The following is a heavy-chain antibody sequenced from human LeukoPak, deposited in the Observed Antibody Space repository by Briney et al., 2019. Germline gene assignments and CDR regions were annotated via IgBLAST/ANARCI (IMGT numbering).Heavy chain of an antibody. V-gene: IGHV5-51*01. CDR1: GYSFSNYW. J-gene: IGHJ3*02. CDR2: IYPGDSDT. Sequence: GESLKISCKGSGYSFSNYWIGWVRQMPGQGLEWMGIIYPGDSDTRYGPSFQGQVTISADKSISTAYLQWSSLKASDTAMYYCARPGQLDALDIWGQGTMVTVSS. CDR3: ARPGQLDALDI. D-gene: IGHD2-2*01.